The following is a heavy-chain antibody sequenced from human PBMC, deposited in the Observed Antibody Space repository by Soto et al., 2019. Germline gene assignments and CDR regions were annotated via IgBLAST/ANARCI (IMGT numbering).Heavy chain of an antibody. Sequence: ASVKVSCKASGYTFTGYYMHWVRQAPGQGLEWMGWINPNSGGTNYAQKFQGRVTMTRDTSISTAYMELSRLRSDDTAVYYCARAFGTAVYYDILTGYYLDYWGQGTLVTVSS. CDR3: ARAFGTAVYYDILTGYYLDY. CDR2: INPNSGGT. CDR1: GYTFTGYY. J-gene: IGHJ4*02. D-gene: IGHD3-9*01. V-gene: IGHV1-2*02.